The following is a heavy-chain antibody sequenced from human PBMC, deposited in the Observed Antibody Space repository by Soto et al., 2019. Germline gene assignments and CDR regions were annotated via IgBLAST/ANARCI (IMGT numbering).Heavy chain of an antibody. Sequence: GGSQRLSSTASGCTCSNYWMTWVRQAPGKGLEWVANIKADGSDKYYVDAVKGRFTISRDNAESSLYLQMNSLRAEDTAVYYCARDLNAFGNAWYDAFDIWGQGTMVTVSS. CDR3: ARDLNAFGNAWYDAFDI. CDR1: GCTCSNYW. CDR2: IKADGSDK. J-gene: IGHJ3*02. D-gene: IGHD6-19*01. V-gene: IGHV3-7*01.